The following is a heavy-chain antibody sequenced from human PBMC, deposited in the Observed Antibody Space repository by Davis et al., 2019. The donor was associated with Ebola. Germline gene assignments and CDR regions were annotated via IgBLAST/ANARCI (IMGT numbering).Heavy chain of an antibody. D-gene: IGHD6-13*01. Sequence: AASVKVSCKASAGTFSSYAISWVRQAPGQGLEWMGRIIPILGIANYAQKFQGRVTITADKSTSTAYMELSSLRSEDTAVYYCAREPPRLYSSSSAINWFDPWGQGTLVTVSS. CDR1: AGTFSSYA. J-gene: IGHJ5*02. CDR3: AREPPRLYSSSSAINWFDP. V-gene: IGHV1-69*04. CDR2: IIPILGIA.